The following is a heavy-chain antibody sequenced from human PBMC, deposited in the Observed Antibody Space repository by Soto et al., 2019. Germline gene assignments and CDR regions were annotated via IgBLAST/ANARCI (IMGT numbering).Heavy chain of an antibody. Sequence: GGSLRLSCAASGFTFSSYWMHWVRQAPGKGLVWVSRINSDGSSTSYADSVKGRFTISRDNAKNTLYLQMNSLRAEDTAVYYCAKDLFRSIAAAGTDYWGQGTLVTVSS. CDR1: GFTFSSYW. CDR2: INSDGSST. J-gene: IGHJ4*02. V-gene: IGHV3-74*01. CDR3: AKDLFRSIAAAGTDY. D-gene: IGHD6-13*01.